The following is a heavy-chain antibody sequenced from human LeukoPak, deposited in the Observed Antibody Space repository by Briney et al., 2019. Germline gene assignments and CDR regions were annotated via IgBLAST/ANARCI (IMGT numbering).Heavy chain of an antibody. CDR2: IKQDGSEK. CDR3: ARDFNVLLWFGEFLSYFDY. V-gene: IGHV3-7*01. Sequence: GGSLRLSCAASGFTFSSYWMSWVRQAPGKGLEWVANIKQDGSEKYYVDSVKGRFTISRDNAKNSLYLQMNSLRAEDTAVYYCARDFNVLLWFGEFLSYFDYWGQGTLVTVSS. CDR1: GFTFSSYW. D-gene: IGHD3-10*01. J-gene: IGHJ4*02.